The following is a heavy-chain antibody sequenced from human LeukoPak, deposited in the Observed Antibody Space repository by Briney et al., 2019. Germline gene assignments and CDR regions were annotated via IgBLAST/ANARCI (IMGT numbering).Heavy chain of an antibody. D-gene: IGHD6-13*01. J-gene: IGHJ4*02. CDR1: GFTFSNYW. CDR2: IKEDGCEK. V-gene: IGHV3-7*01. Sequence: GGSLRLSCAASGFTFSNYWMSWVRQAPGKGLEWVANIKEDGCEKYYVDSVKGRFTIFRDNARNSLYLQMNSLRAEDTAVYYCASGRQLGYWGQGTLVTVSS. CDR3: ASGRQLGY.